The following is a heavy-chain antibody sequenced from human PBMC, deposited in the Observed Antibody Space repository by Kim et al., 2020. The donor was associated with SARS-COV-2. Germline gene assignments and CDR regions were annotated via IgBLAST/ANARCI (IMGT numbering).Heavy chain of an antibody. D-gene: IGHD1-26*01. J-gene: IGHJ5*01. CDR3: ARNSGWYDS. CDR2: SMGSGGST. CDR1: GFNFISND. Sequence: GGSLRLSCIASGFNFISNDMTWVRQVPGKGPEWVATSMGSGGSTFHADSVRGLFTMSRDNSKYAVYLQMNSLRVEDTAIYYCARNSGWYDSWGRGLLVTVSS. V-gene: IGHV3-23*01.